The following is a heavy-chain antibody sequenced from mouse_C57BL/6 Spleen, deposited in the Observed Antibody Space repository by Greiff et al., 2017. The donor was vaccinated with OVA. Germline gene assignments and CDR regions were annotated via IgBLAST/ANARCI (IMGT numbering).Heavy chain of an antibody. D-gene: IGHD1-1*01. J-gene: IGHJ2*01. CDR3: ARSGGSSLYYFDY. CDR1: GYTFTDYN. V-gene: IGHV1-22*01. CDR2: INPNNGGT. Sequence: VQLQQSGPELVKPGASVKMSCKASGYTFTDYNMHWVKQSHGKSLEWIGYINPNNGGTSYNQEFKGKATLTVNKSSSTAYMELRSLTSEDSAVYYCARSGGSSLYYFDYWGQGTTLTVSS.